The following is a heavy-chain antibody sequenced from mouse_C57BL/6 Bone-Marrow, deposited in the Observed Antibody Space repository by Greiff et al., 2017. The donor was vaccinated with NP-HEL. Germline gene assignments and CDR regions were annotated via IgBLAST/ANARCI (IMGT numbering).Heavy chain of an antibody. V-gene: IGHV5-4*01. CDR3: ARDPHYGNYVGYFDY. Sequence: VMLVESGGGLVKPGGSLKLSCAASGFTFRSYAMSWVRQTPEKRLEWVATISDGGSYTYYPDNVKGRFTISRDNAKNNLYLQMSHLKSEDTAMYYCARDPHYGNYVGYFDYWGQGTTLTVSS. J-gene: IGHJ2*01. CDR1: GFTFRSYA. CDR2: ISDGGSYT. D-gene: IGHD2-1*01.